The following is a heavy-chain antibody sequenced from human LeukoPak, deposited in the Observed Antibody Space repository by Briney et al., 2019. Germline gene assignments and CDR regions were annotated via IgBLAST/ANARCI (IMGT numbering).Heavy chain of an antibody. CDR2: IIPIFGTA. V-gene: IGHV1-69*06. D-gene: IGHD3-9*01. Sequence: SVKVSCKASGGTFSSYAVSCVRQAPGQGLEWMGGIIPIFGTANYAQKFQGRVTITADKSTSTAYMELSSLRSEDTAVYYCARGTSSNYDILTGYYNVRQDAFDIWGQGTMVTVSS. CDR3: ARGTSSNYDILTGYYNVRQDAFDI. J-gene: IGHJ3*02. CDR1: GGTFSSYA.